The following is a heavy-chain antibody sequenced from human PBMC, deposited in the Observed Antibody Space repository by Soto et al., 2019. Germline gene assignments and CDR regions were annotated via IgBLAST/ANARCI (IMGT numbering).Heavy chain of an antibody. Sequence: SETMSLTCTVSGGSVSSGSDYWTWIRQPPGKGLEWIGHIYYSGSTTYNPSLESRVTISADTSKNQFFLKLSSVTAADTAVYYCASPAVAAANYYYYYGMAVWGQGTTVTVSS. CDR2: IYYSGST. V-gene: IGHV4-61*01. J-gene: IGHJ6*02. CDR1: GGSVSSGSDY. D-gene: IGHD2-15*01. CDR3: ASPAVAAANYYYYYGMAV.